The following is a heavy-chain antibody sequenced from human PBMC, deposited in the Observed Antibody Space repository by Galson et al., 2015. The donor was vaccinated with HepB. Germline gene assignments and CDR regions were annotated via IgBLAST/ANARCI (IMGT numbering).Heavy chain of an antibody. J-gene: IGHJ5*02. CDR3: AREEYGSGWYGSVMGNWFDP. V-gene: IGHV3-30*04. CDR1: GFTFSAYA. D-gene: IGHD6-19*01. Sequence: SLRLSCAASGFTFSAYALHWVRQAPGRGLEWVAGISNDGSSKYYADSVKGRFTISRANSRNTIYLHMNSLRVEDTAIYYCAREEYGSGWYGSVMGNWFDPRGQGTLVTVSS. CDR2: ISNDGSSK.